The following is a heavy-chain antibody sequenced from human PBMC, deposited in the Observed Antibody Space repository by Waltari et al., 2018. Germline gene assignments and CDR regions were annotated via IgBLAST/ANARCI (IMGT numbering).Heavy chain of an antibody. CDR2: IIPMLGIP. J-gene: IGHJ2*01. CDR3: ARVPAGAVAGSYYYFDV. Sequence: QVQLVQSGAEVKKPGSSVKVSCKASGGSLSSNAFSWVRQAPGQGLEWMGGIIPMLGIPNYAHKFQGRVTFTADTLTNTVYMDLTSLKSEDTAVYFCARVPAGAVAGSYYYFDVWGRGTLVTVSS. V-gene: IGHV1-69*10. D-gene: IGHD6-19*01. CDR1: GGSLSSNA.